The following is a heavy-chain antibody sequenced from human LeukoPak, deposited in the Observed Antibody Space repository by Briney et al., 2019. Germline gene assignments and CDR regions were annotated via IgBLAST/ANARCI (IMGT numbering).Heavy chain of an antibody. CDR2: ISGTGDNT. CDR1: GFTFSNHG. CDR3: VKGEYSFGYDAFDI. Sequence: GGSLRLSCAASGFTFSNHGLNWVRQAPGKGLAWVSAISGTGDNTYYADSVKGRFTISRDNSKNTLYLQMNSLSADDTAVYYCVKGEYSFGYDAFDIWGQGTMVTVSS. J-gene: IGHJ3*02. D-gene: IGHD5-18*01. V-gene: IGHV3-23*01.